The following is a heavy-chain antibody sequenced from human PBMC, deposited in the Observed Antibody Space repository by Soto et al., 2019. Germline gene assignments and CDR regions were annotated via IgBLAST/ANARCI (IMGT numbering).Heavy chain of an antibody. V-gene: IGHV3-72*01. Sequence: GGSLRLSCAASGFTFSDHYMDWVRQAPGKGLEWVGRTRNKANSYTTEYAASVKGRFTISRDDSKNSLYLQMNSLKTEDTAVYYCAAGDYVWGSYQYWGQGTLVTVSS. CDR1: GFTFSDHY. CDR3: AAGDYVWGSYQY. CDR2: TRNKANSYTT. J-gene: IGHJ4*02. D-gene: IGHD3-16*02.